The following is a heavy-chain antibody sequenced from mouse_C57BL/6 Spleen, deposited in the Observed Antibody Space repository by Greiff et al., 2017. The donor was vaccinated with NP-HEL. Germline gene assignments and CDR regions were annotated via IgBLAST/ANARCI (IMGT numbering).Heavy chain of an antibody. D-gene: IGHD1-1*01. J-gene: IGHJ2*01. CDR1: GFSLTSYG. Sequence: VQVVESGPGLVQPSQSLSITCTVSGFSLTSYGVHWVRQSPGKGLEWLGVIWSGGSTDYNAAFISRLRISKDNSKSQVFFKMNSLQADDTAIYYCATLLLRRGFDYWGQGTTLTVSS. CDR3: ATLLLRRGFDY. CDR2: IWSGGST. V-gene: IGHV2-2*01.